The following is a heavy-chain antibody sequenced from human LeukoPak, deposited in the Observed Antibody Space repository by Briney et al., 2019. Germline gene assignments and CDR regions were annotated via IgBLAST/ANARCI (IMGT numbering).Heavy chain of an antibody. D-gene: IGHD3-22*01. V-gene: IGHV5-51*01. J-gene: IGHJ3*02. CDR3: ARRIDSSSSRAFDI. CDR2: IYPGDSDT. Sequence: GGSLQISCKGSGYSFASYWIGWVRQMPGKGLEWMGIIYPGDSDTRYSPSFRGQVTISADKSISTAYLQWSSLKASDTAMYYCARRIDSSSSRAFDIWGQGTMVTVSS. CDR1: GYSFASYW.